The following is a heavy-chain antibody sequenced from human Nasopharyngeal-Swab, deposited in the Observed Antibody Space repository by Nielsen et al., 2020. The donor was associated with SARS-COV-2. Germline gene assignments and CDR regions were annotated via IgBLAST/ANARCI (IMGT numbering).Heavy chain of an antibody. CDR1: GGSFSDYY. V-gene: IGHV4-34*01. Sequence: SETLSLTCAVYGGSFSDYYWSWIRQPPGKGLEWIGEINHSGSTNYNPSLKSRVTISVDTSKNQFSLKLSSVTAADTAVYYCARLPLDRWGYCSSTSCYEDAFDIWGQGTMVTVSS. CDR3: ARLPLDRWGYCSSTSCYEDAFDI. D-gene: IGHD2-2*01. J-gene: IGHJ3*02. CDR2: INHSGST.